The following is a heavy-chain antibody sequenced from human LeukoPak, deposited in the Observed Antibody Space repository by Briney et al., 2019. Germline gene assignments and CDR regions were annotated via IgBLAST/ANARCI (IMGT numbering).Heavy chain of an antibody. CDR2: IKPNSGGT. Sequence: ASVKVSCKASGYTFTGYYMHWVRQAPGQGLEWMGWIKPNSGGTNYAQKFQGRVTMTRDTSISTAYMELSRLRSEDTAVYYCASSNDILTGYSVYYFDYWGQGTLVTVSS. CDR1: GYTFTGYY. J-gene: IGHJ4*02. CDR3: ASSNDILTGYSVYYFDY. V-gene: IGHV1-2*02. D-gene: IGHD3-9*01.